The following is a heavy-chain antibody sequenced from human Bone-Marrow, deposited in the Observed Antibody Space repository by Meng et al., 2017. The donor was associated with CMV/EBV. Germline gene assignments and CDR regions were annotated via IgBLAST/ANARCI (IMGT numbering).Heavy chain of an antibody. CDR2: VYYSGST. D-gene: IGHD3-3*01. J-gene: IGHJ6*02. CDR3: ARRVARRGYYGMDV. CDR1: GGPVSGDDYY. V-gene: IGHV4-61*08. Sequence: SETLSLTCTVSGGPVSGDDYYWTWIRQSPGKGLEWIGYVYYSGSTNYNPSLKSRVTLSVDTSTNQFSLNLNSVTATDKAVYYCARRVARRGYYGMDVWGQGTTVTVSS.